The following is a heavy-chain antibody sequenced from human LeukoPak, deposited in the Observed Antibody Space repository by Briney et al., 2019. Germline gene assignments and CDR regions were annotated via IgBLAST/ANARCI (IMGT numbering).Heavy chain of an antibody. CDR2: DYPSDPHT. Sequence: GESLKISCKGSGYSFTSYWIGWVRQMPGKSLQRMRTDYPSDPHTRYSPSFQGQVTISADKSISTAYPQWSSLKPSDTAMSSCARHGXYFAYWGQGTLVTVS. CDR1: GYSFTSYW. CDR3: ARHGXYFAY. V-gene: IGHV5-51*01. J-gene: IGHJ4*02.